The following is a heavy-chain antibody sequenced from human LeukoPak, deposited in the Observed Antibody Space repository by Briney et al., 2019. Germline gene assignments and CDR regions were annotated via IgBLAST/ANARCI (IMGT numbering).Heavy chain of an antibody. CDR2: ISFDGTNT. Sequence: GGSLRLSCETSGFTFSSYGMHWVRQAPGKGLQWVAVISFDGTNTVYLDSVKGRFTISRDNSKNTLYLQMNSLTSEDTATYYCAKEKGWELLRSYIEFWGQGTLVTVYS. CDR1: GFTFSSYG. CDR3: AKEKGWELLRSYIEF. V-gene: IGHV3-30*18. J-gene: IGHJ4*02. D-gene: IGHD1-26*01.